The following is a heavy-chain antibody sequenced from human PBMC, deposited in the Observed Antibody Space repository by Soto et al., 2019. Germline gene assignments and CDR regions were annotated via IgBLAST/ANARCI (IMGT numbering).Heavy chain of an antibody. J-gene: IGHJ4*02. CDR2: ISGYIGRT. V-gene: IGHV1-18*01. CDR3: ARDQRTYGSGWYELDY. D-gene: IGHD6-19*01. Sequence: QVQVVQSGPEVKKPGASVTVSCKASGYDFVSHGFAWVRQAPGQGLEWMGWISGYIGRTESVQKFQDRFTMTRDTSTNTFFMELRSLTSDDTAVYYCARDQRTYGSGWYELDYWGQGTLVTVSS. CDR1: GYDFVSHG.